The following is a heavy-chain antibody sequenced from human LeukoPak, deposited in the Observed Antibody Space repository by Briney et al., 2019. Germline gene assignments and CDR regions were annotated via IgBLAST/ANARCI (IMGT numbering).Heavy chain of an antibody. Sequence: GGSLRLSCAASGFTFSSYWMSWVRQAPGKGLEWVANIKQDGSEKYHVDSVKGRFTISRDNAKNSIYLQMNGLTAEDTAVYYCARTYGSGSLDYGGQGTLVTVSS. V-gene: IGHV3-7*01. CDR1: GFTFSSYW. J-gene: IGHJ4*02. CDR3: ARTYGSGSLDY. D-gene: IGHD2-15*01. CDR2: IKQDGSEK.